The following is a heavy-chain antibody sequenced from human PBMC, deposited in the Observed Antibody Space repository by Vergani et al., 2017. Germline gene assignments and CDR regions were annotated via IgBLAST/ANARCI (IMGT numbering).Heavy chain of an antibody. J-gene: IGHJ4*02. CDR1: GFTFGSYS. D-gene: IGHD5-12*01. CDR2: ISSGSSYI. Sequence: EVQLVESGGGLVKPGESPRLSCVASGFTFGSYSMIWVRQAPGKGLEWVSSISSGSSYIYYADSVKGRFTISRDNAKNSLYLQMNSLRAEDTAVYYCARDLTRYSTASRRYLDYWGQGTLVTVSS. V-gene: IGHV3-21*01. CDR3: ARDLTRYSTASRRYLDY.